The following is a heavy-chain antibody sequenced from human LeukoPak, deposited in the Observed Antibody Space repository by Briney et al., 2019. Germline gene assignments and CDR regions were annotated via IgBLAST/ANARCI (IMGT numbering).Heavy chain of an antibody. V-gene: IGHV4-39*07. Sequence: SETLSLTCTVSGGSISSSSYYWGWIRQPPGKGLEWIGSIYYSGSTYYNPSLKSRVTISVDTSKNQFSLKLSSVTAADTAVYYCARGSFDSGWYVWFDPWGQGTLVTVSS. J-gene: IGHJ5*02. CDR3: ARGSFDSGWYVWFDP. CDR1: GGSISSSSYY. D-gene: IGHD6-19*01. CDR2: IYYSGST.